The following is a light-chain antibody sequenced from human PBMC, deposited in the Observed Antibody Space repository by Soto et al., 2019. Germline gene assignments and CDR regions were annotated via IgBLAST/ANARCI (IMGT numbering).Light chain of an antibody. CDR2: EVS. CDR1: SSDVGGYNY. CDR3: SSFTSAYTFV. J-gene: IGLJ1*01. Sequence: QSALTQPASVSGSAVQSIAISCTGTSSDVGGYNYVSWYQQHPGKAPKLLLSEVSKRPSGVSDRFSGSKSGNTASLTISGLQTQDEADYYCSSFTSAYTFVFGTGTKVTVL. V-gene: IGLV2-14*01.